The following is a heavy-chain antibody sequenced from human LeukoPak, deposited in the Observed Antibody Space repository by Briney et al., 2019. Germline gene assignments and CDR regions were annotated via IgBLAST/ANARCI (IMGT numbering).Heavy chain of an antibody. J-gene: IGHJ4*02. CDR3: ARDPDSGGYCSSTSCYLLDY. V-gene: IGHV1-2*02. CDR2: INPNSGGT. D-gene: IGHD2-2*01. CDR1: GYTFTGYY. Sequence: ASVKVSCKPSGYTFTGYYIQWVRQAPGQGLEWMGWINPNSGGTNYAQKFQGRVTMTRDTSISTAYMELSRLRSDDTAVYYCARDPDSGGYCSSTSCYLLDYWGQGTLVTVSS.